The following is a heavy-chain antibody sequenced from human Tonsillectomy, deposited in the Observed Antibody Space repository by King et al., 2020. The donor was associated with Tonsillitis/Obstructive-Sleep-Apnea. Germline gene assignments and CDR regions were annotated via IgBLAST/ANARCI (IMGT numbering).Heavy chain of an antibody. V-gene: IGHV3-23*04. CDR3: AKDRRRITIFGVVRSFYMDV. J-gene: IGHJ6*03. CDR2: ISGSGGST. D-gene: IGHD3-3*01. Sequence: VQLVESGGGLVQPGGSLRLSCEASGFTFSSYAMSWVRQAPGKGLEWVSAISGSGGSTYYADSVKGRFTISRDNSKNTLYLQMNSLRAEDTAVYYCAKDRRRITIFGVVRSFYMDVWGKGTTVTVSS. CDR1: GFTFSSYA.